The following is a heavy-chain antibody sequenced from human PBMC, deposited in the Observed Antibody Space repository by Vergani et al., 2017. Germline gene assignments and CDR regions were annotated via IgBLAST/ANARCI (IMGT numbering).Heavy chain of an antibody. Sequence: QLQESGPGLVKPSGTLSLTCSVTGGSFSGYYWSWIRQPPGKGLEWIGEINHSGSTNYNPSLKSRVTISVDTSKNQFSLKLSSVTAADTAVYYCARIVVVVAATLYYFDYWGQGTLVTVSS. D-gene: IGHD2-15*01. CDR2: INHSGST. V-gene: IGHV4-34*01. CDR1: GGSFSGYY. CDR3: ARIVVVVAATLYYFDY. J-gene: IGHJ4*02.